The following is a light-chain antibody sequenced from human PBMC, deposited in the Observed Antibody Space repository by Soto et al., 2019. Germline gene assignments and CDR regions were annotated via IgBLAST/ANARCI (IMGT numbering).Light chain of an antibody. CDR2: DAS. CDR1: QSVSSY. V-gene: IGKV3-11*01. CDR3: QQRSNGPKT. J-gene: IGKJ1*01. Sequence: EIVLTQSPATLSLSPGERATLSCRASQSVSSYLAWSQQKPGQAPRLLIYDASNRATGIPARFSGSGYRTDFTLSIRCLEPEDFAVYYCQQRSNGPKTFGQGT.